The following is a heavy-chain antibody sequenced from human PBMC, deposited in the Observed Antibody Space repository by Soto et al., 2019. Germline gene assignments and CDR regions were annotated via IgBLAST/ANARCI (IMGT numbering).Heavy chain of an antibody. J-gene: IGHJ4*02. CDR3: ARDTAVAPPHSSGYFGVDY. CDR2: IWYDGSNK. CDR1: GFTFSSYG. Sequence: GGSLRLSCAASGFTFSSYGMHWVRQAPGKGLEWVAVIWYDGSNKYYADSVKGRFTISRDNSKNTLYLQMNSLRAEDTAVYYCARDTAVAPPHSSGYFGVDYWGQGTLVTVSS. D-gene: IGHD3-22*01. V-gene: IGHV3-33*01.